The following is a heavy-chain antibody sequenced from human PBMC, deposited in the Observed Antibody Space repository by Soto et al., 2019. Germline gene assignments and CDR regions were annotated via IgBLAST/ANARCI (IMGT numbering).Heavy chain of an antibody. CDR2: INHSGST. V-gene: IGHV4-34*01. J-gene: IGHJ5*02. CDR1: GGSFSNYY. CDR3: ARSSGSWPHNWFGP. D-gene: IGHD6-13*01. Sequence: PSETLSLTCAVYGGSFSNYYWTWIRQPPGKGLEWIGEINHSGSTNYKPPLKSRVTIPVDTSKNQFSLKLSSVTAADTAVYYCARSSGSWPHNWFGPWGQGTLVTVSS.